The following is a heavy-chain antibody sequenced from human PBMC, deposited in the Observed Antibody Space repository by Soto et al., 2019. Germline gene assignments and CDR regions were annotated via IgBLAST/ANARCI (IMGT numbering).Heavy chain of an antibody. Sequence: SETLSLTCTVSGGSISSSSYYWGWLRQPPGKGLEWIGSIYYSGSTYYNPSLRSRVTISVDTSKNQFSLKLSSVTAADTAVYYCARLGYCTNGVCYTEGGYFDYWGQGTLVTVSS. J-gene: IGHJ4*02. CDR1: GGSISSSSYY. V-gene: IGHV4-39*01. D-gene: IGHD2-8*01. CDR3: ARLGYCTNGVCYTEGGYFDY. CDR2: IYYSGST.